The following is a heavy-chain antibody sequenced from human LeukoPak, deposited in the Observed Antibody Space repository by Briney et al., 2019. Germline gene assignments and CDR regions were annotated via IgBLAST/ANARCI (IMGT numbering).Heavy chain of an antibody. D-gene: IGHD3-22*01. Sequence: SETLSLTCAVYGGSFSGYYWSWIRQPPGKGLEWIGEINHSGSTNYNPSLKSRVAMSVDTSKNQFSLKLSSVTAADTAVYYCARDQNYYDSSGYYSYYYMDVWGKGTTVTISS. CDR3: ARDQNYYDSSGYYSYYYMDV. CDR1: GGSFSGYY. CDR2: INHSGST. J-gene: IGHJ6*03. V-gene: IGHV4-34*01.